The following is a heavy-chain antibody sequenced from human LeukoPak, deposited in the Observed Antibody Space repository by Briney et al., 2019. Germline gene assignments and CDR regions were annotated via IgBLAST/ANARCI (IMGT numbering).Heavy chain of an antibody. D-gene: IGHD2-2*01. CDR3: ARVGYCSSTSCSDPFDY. CDR1: GGSISSGGYY. V-gene: IGHV4-30-2*01. J-gene: IGHJ4*02. Sequence: PSQTLSLTCTVSGGSISSGGYYWSWIRQPPGKGLEWIGHIYHSGSTYYNPSLKSRVTISVDRSKNQFSLKLSSVTAADTAVYYCARVGYCSSTSCSDPFDYWGQGTLVTVSS. CDR2: IYHSGST.